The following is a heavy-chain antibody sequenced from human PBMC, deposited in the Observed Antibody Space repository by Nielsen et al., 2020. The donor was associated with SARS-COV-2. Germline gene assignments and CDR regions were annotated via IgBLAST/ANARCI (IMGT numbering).Heavy chain of an antibody. D-gene: IGHD3-16*02. CDR2: FHYSGST. V-gene: IGHV4-59*08. Sequence: SETLSITCPASGGSISTYYWSWTRQPPGKGLEWFGYFHYSGSTSYSPSLKSQVTISVDTSKNQFALNLSSVTAADTAGYYCARQRSVITLGGIIGGAFDSWGRGTMVTVSS. J-gene: IGHJ3*02. CDR1: GGSISTYY. CDR3: ARQRSVITLGGIIGGAFDS.